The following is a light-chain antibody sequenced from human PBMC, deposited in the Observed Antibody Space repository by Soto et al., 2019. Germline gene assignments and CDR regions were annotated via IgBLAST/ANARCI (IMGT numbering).Light chain of an antibody. J-gene: IGKJ1*01. CDR1: QNINSY. CDR3: QQSFSILRT. Sequence: DIQVTQSPSSLSASVGDRVTITCRASQNINSYLNWYQQKPGKAPKVLSYAASSLQSRVPSRFSGSGSRTDFTLTISSLQPEDLGTYYCQQSFSILRTFGQGTKVDI. CDR2: AAS. V-gene: IGKV1-39*01.